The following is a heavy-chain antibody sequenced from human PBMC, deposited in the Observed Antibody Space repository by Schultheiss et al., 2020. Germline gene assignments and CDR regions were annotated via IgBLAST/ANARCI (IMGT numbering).Heavy chain of an antibody. Sequence: GGSLRLSCAASGFTFSSYGMHWVRQAPGKGLEWVAVIWYDGSNKYYADSVKGRFTISRDNSKNTLYLQMNSLRAEDTAVYYCARDWEKKERGGYRYWGQGTLSPSPQ. D-gene: IGHD1-26*01. CDR1: GFTFSSYG. V-gene: IGHV3-33*01. CDR3: ARDWEKKERGGYRY. CDR2: IWYDGSNK. J-gene: IGHJ4*02.